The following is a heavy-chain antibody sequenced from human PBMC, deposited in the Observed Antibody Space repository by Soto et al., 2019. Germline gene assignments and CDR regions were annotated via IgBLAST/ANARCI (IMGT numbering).Heavy chain of an antibody. CDR2: TYYRSKWYN. CDR1: GDSVSSNSAA. V-gene: IGHV6-1*01. D-gene: IGHD1-26*01. J-gene: IGHJ4*02. CDR3: ARGVEATKNTWCSENFDY. Sequence: SQTLSLTCAISGDSVSSNSAAWNWIRQSPSRGLEWLGRTYYRSKWYNDYAVSVKSRITINPDTSKNQFPLQLNSVTPEDTAVYYCARGVEATKNTWCSENFDYWGQGTLVTVSS.